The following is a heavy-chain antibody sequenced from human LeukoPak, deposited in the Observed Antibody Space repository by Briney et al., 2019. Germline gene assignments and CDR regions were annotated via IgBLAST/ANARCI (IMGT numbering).Heavy chain of an antibody. J-gene: IGHJ4*02. Sequence: SVRVSCKASGSTFSSYAISWGRQPPGQGLEGMGGIIPIFGTENYAQKFQGGVTITTDESTTTPYMELSSLSSEDTAVSYCSTSHGPLRLGEFSLCYWGQGTLVTVSS. D-gene: IGHD3-16*02. CDR3: STSHGPLRLGEFSLCY. V-gene: IGHV1-69*05. CDR2: IIPIFGTE. CDR1: GSTFSSYA.